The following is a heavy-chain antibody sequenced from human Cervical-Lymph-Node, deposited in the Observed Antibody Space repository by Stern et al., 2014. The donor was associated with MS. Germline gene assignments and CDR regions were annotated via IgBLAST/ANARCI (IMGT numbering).Heavy chain of an antibody. V-gene: IGHV1-69*01. D-gene: IGHD1-1*01. CDR3: ARDNDDNGMDV. CDR1: GDTFINFG. J-gene: IGHJ6*02. Sequence: VQLVESGAEVKKPGSSVKVSCTASGDTFINFGISWVRQAPGQGLEWMGGFIPIFSPTEYVEKFQGRLTINADESPTTVYMELSSLRSEDTAVYYCARDNDDNGMDVWGQGTTVTVSS. CDR2: FIPIFSPT.